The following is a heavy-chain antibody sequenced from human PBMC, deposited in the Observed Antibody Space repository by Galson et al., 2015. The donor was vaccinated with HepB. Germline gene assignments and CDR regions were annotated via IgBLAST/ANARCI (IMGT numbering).Heavy chain of an antibody. CDR1: GFTFSSYG. CDR2: IWYDGSNK. V-gene: IGHV3-33*01. D-gene: IGHD1-14*01. CDR3: ARDSYHTHYYYYYYYMDV. J-gene: IGHJ6*03. Sequence: SLRLSCAASGFTFSSYGMHWVRQAPGKGLEWVAVIWYDGSNKYYADSVKGRFTISRDNSKNTLYLQMNSLRAEDTAVYYCARDSYHTHYYYYYYYMDVWGKGTTVTVSS.